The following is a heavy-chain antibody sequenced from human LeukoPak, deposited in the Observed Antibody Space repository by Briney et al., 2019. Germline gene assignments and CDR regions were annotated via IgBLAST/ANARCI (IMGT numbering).Heavy chain of an antibody. CDR3: ATCTYSYGYGANYYYGMDV. V-gene: IGHV3-11*01. CDR2: IRSSGSTI. CDR1: GFTLSDYY. D-gene: IGHD5-18*01. J-gene: IGHJ6*02. Sequence: GGSLRLSCAASGFTLSDYYMSWIRQAPGKGLEWVSYIRSSGSTIYYADSVKGRFTISRDNAKNSLYLQMNSLRAEDTAVYYCATCTYSYGYGANYYYGMDVWGQGTTVTVSS.